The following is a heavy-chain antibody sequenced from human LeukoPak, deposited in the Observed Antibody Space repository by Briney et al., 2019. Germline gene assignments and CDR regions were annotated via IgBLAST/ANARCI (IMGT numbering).Heavy chain of an antibody. J-gene: IGHJ6*03. Sequence: GSLRLSCAASGFTFSSYAMSWVRQAPGKGLEWVSAISGSGGSTYYADSVKGRFTISRDNSKNTLYLQMNSLRAEDTAVYYCALLPGGTETPYYYMDVWGKGTTVTVSS. CDR2: ISGSGGST. D-gene: IGHD1-14*01. CDR3: ALLPGGTETPYYYMDV. V-gene: IGHV3-23*01. CDR1: GFTFSSYA.